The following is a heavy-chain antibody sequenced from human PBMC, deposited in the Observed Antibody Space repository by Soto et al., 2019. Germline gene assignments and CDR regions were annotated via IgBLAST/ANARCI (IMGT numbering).Heavy chain of an antibody. CDR2: ISGYNGNT. J-gene: IGHJ4*02. V-gene: IGHV1-18*01. Sequence: QVQLVQSGTEVKKPGASVTVSCKTYGYTFTNYGISWVRQAPGQGPEWMGWISGYNGNTDYAQNLQRRVTMPTDTSTSTAYRELRSLRSYDTAVYYCARVRYCSGGSCPSTPLDYWGQGTLVTVSS. D-gene: IGHD2-15*01. CDR1: GYTFTNYG. CDR3: ARVRYCSGGSCPSTPLDY.